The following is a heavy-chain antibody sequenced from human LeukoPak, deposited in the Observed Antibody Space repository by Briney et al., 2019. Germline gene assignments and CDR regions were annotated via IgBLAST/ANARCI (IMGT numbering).Heavy chain of an antibody. CDR1: GGSFSSGSYY. CDR3: ARGGGDWGFHQSDY. Sequence: SETLSLTCTVSGGSFSSGSYYWSWIRQPAGKGLEWIGRIYTSGSTNYNPSLKSRATISVDTSKNQFSLKLSSATAADTAVYYCARGGGDWGFHQSDYWGQGTLVTVSS. V-gene: IGHV4-61*02. CDR2: IYTSGST. D-gene: IGHD2-21*01. J-gene: IGHJ4*02.